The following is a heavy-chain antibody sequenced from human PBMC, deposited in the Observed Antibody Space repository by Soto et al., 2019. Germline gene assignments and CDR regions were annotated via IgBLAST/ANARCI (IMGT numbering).Heavy chain of an antibody. CDR1: GYTFTTYG. V-gene: IGHV1-18*01. CDR3: ARDDYGDYGY. D-gene: IGHD4-17*01. CDR2: INTYNT. J-gene: IGHJ4*02. Sequence: QVQLVQSGAEVKKPGASVKVSCKASGYTFTTYGISWVRQAPGQGLEWMGWINTYNTNYAQKIQGRVTMTTDTSTITVYQELRSMTSDDTGVYFCARDDYGDYGYWRQGNLVTFSS.